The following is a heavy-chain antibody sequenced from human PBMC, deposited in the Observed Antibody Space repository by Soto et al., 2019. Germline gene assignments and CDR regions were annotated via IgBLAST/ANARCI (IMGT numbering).Heavy chain of an antibody. V-gene: IGHV3-48*03. CDR2: ISSSGSTI. CDR3: ARQSVLLAFGESNVHFDY. CDR1: GFTFSSYE. J-gene: IGHJ4*02. Sequence: GGSLRLSCAASGFTFSSYEMNWVRQAPGKGLEWVSYISSSGSTIYYADSVKGRFTISRDNAKNSLYLQMNSLRAEDTAVYYCARQSVLLAFGESNVHFDYWGQGTLVTVAS. D-gene: IGHD3-10*01.